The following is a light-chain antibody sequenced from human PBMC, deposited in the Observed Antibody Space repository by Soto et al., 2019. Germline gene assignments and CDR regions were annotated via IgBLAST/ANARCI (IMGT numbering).Light chain of an antibody. Sequence: QSVLTQPPSASGTPGQRVTISCSGSSSNIGSNTVNWYQHLPGTAPKLLIYSNNQRPSAVPDRFAGSKSGTSASLAISGLQSEDEAEYYCAAWDDSLNVVVFGGGTKLTVL. J-gene: IGLJ2*01. CDR2: SNN. V-gene: IGLV1-44*01. CDR1: SSNIGSNT. CDR3: AAWDDSLNVVV.